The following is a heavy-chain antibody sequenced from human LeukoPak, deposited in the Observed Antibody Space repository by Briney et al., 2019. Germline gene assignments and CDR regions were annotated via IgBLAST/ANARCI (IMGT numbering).Heavy chain of an antibody. CDR2: IYPGDSDT. J-gene: IGHJ6*03. D-gene: IGHD2-2*01. CDR3: ARHLPNIVVVPAAQPPYYYYYYMDV. V-gene: IGHV5-51*01. CDR1: GSRFTSYW. Sequence: GESLKISCKGSGSRFTSYWIGWVRQMPGKGLEWMGIIYPGDSDTRYSPSFQGQVTISADKSISTAYLQWSSLKASDTAMYYCARHLPNIVVVPAAQPPYYYYYYMDVWGKGTTVTVSS.